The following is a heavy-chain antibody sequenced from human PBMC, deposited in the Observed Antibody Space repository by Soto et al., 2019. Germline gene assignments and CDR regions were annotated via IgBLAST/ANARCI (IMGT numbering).Heavy chain of an antibody. V-gene: IGHV3-33*01. CDR1: GFTFRSHG. Sequence: QVQLVESGGGVVQPGRSLRVSCAASGFTFRSHGMHWVRQAPGKGLEWVAVIWYDGSNKYFADSVKGRFTISRDNSKNTLYLQRNSLRAEYTAVYYCARATGGLGNDAFDIWGQGTMVTVSS. CDR3: ARATGGLGNDAFDI. J-gene: IGHJ3*02. CDR2: IWYDGSNK. D-gene: IGHD3-16*01.